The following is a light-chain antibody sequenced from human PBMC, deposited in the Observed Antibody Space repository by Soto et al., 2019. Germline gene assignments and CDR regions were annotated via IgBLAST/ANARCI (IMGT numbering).Light chain of an antibody. CDR3: QQYYSTPT. CDR2: WAS. Sequence: DIVMTQSPDSLAVSLGERATINCKSSQSVLYSSNNKNYLAWYQQKPGQPPKLLIYWASTRESGVPDRFSGSGSGTDFILTISSLQAEDVAVYYYQQYYSTPTFGQGTKLEIK. J-gene: IGKJ2*01. V-gene: IGKV4-1*01. CDR1: QSVLYSSNNKNY.